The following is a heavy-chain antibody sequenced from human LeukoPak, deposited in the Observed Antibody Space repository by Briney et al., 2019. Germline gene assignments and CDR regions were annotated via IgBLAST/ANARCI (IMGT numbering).Heavy chain of an antibody. CDR1: GFTFEEHG. CDR2: INWNGGST. J-gene: IGHJ4*02. V-gene: IGHV3-20*04. CDR3: AGGDSSGWYFDH. Sequence: PGGSLRLSCAASGFTFEEHGMSWVRQAPGKGLEWVSGINWNGGSTGYGESAKGRFTISRDNAKNSLYLQMNSLRAEDTALYYCAGGDSSGWYFDHWGQGILVTVSS. D-gene: IGHD6-19*01.